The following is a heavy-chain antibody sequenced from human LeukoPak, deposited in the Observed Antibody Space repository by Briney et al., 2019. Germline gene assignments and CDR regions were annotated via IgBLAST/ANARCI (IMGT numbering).Heavy chain of an antibody. Sequence: ASETLSLTCTVSGYSISSGYYWGWIRQPPGKGLEWIGSFYQSGTTYYNPSLRSRVTISVDTSKNQFSLKLSSVTAADTAIFYCARGPRGPVAGNYFDYWGQGTLVTLSS. V-gene: IGHV4-38-2*02. CDR3: ARGPRGPVAGNYFDY. CDR1: GYSISSGYY. D-gene: IGHD6-19*01. J-gene: IGHJ4*02. CDR2: FYQSGTT.